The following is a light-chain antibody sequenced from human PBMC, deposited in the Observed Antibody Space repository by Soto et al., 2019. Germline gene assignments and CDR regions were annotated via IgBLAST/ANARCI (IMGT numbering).Light chain of an antibody. J-gene: IGLJ3*02. CDR1: SSDIGSYNY. V-gene: IGLV2-14*01. Sequence: QSVLTQPASVSGSPGQSITISCTGTSSDIGSYNYVSWYQHYPGKAPRLLIYEVTNWPSGVSNRFSGSKSGNTASLTISGLQAEDDADYYCCSYRSSRTWVFGGGTKLTVL. CDR2: EVT. CDR3: CSYRSSRTWV.